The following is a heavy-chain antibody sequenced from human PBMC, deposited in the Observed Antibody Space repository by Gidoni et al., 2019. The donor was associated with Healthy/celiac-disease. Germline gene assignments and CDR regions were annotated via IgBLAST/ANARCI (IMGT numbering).Heavy chain of an antibody. D-gene: IGHD2-2*02. CDR1: GGSISSYY. CDR2: IYYSGST. V-gene: IGHV4-59*01. CDR3: ARGHTGAFDI. J-gene: IGHJ3*02. Sequence: QVQLQESGPGLVKPSETLSLTCTVSGGSISSYYWSWIRQPPGKGLEWIGYIYYSGSTNYNPSLKSRVTISVDTSKNQFSLKLSSVTAADTAVYYCARGHTGAFDIWGQGTMVTVSS.